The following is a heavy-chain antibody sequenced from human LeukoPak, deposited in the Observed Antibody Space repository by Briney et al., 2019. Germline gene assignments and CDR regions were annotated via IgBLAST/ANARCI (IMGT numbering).Heavy chain of an antibody. CDR1: GGSFSGYY. CDR3: ARLGAFGVRGVITHYYYYYMDV. V-gene: IGHV4-34*01. Sequence: SETLSLTCAVYGGSFSGYYWSWIRQPPGKGLEWIGEINHSGSTNYNPSLKSRVTISVDTSKNQFSLKLSSVTAADTAVYYCARLGAFGVRGVITHYYYYYMDVWGKETTVTISS. J-gene: IGHJ6*03. D-gene: IGHD3-10*01. CDR2: INHSGST.